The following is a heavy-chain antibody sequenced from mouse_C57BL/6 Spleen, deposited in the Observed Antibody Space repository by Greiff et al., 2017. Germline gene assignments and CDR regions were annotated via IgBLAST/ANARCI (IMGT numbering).Heavy chain of an antibody. CDR2: IRSKSNNYAT. CDR1: GFSFNTYA. V-gene: IGHV10-1*01. CDR3: VRGGYYGDFDD. D-gene: IGHD1-1*01. Sequence: EVMLVESGGGLVQPKGSLKLSCAASGFSFNTYAMNWVRQAPGKGLEWVARIRSKSNNYATYYAESVKDRFTISRDDSESMLYLQMNNLKTEDTAMYYCVRGGYYGDFDDWGKGTTLTVSS. J-gene: IGHJ2*01.